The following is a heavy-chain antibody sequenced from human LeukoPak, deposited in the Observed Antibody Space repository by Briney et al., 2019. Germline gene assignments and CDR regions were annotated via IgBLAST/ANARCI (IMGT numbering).Heavy chain of an antibody. J-gene: IGHJ4*02. D-gene: IGHD1-14*01. CDR3: AKGRYYIDY. V-gene: IGHV3-74*01. Sequence: GGSLRLSCAASGFTFSNYWMHWVRQAPGKGLVWVSRIDGDGTTANYAESVKGRFTISRDNSKNTLYLQMNSLRAEDTAVYYCAKGRYYIDYWGQGTLVTVSS. CDR2: IDGDGTTA. CDR1: GFTFSNYW.